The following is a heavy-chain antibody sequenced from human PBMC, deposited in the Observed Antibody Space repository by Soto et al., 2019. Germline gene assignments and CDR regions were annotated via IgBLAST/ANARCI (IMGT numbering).Heavy chain of an antibody. V-gene: IGHV1-18*01. CDR2: ISAYNGNT. CDR3: ARDYCTNGVCYNPYYYYYYGMDV. J-gene: IGHJ6*02. CDR1: GYTFTSYG. Sequence: ASVKVSFKASGYTFTSYGISWVRQAPGQGLEWMGWISAYNGNTNYAQKLQGRVTMTTDTSTSTAYMELRSLRSDDTAVYYCARDYCTNGVCYNPYYYYYYGMDVWAQRTTVTGSS. D-gene: IGHD2-8*01.